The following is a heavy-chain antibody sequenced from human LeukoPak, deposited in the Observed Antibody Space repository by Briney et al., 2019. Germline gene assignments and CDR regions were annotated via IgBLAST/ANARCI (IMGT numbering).Heavy chain of an antibody. V-gene: IGHV3-20*01. D-gene: IGHD3-10*01. CDR1: GFTFDDYG. Sequence: GGSLRLSCAASGFTFDDYGMSWVRQAPGKGLEWVSGINWNGGSTGYADSMKGRFTISRDNAKNSLYLQMNSLRAEDTALYHCAREVWFGESYYYYYMDVWGKGTTVTVSS. CDR3: AREVWFGESYYYYYMDV. CDR2: INWNGGST. J-gene: IGHJ6*03.